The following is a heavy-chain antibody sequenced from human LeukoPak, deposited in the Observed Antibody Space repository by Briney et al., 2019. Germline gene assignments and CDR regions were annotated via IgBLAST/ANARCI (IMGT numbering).Heavy chain of an antibody. D-gene: IGHD6-13*01. CDR2: IYYRGST. V-gene: IGHV4-39*01. Sequence: SETLSLTCTVSGGSISSSRYYWGWIRQPPGKGLEWIGSIYYRGSTYYDPSLKSRVIISVDTSKNQFSLKLSSVTATDTAVYYCATLVYSSSWSFDYWGQGTLVSVSS. J-gene: IGHJ4*02. CDR3: ATLVYSSSWSFDY. CDR1: GGSISSSRYY.